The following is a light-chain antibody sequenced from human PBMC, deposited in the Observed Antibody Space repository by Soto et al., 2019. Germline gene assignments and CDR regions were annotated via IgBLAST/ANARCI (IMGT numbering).Light chain of an antibody. CDR2: DAS. Sequence: EIVLTQSPATLSLSPGETATLSCRASESVSRYVAWYQQKPGQAPRLLIYDASNGATGIPTRFSGSGSGTDFTLTISSLEPDDFAVYYCQQRSRTFGGGTKVEI. CDR1: ESVSRY. V-gene: IGKV3-11*01. CDR3: QQRSRT. J-gene: IGKJ4*01.